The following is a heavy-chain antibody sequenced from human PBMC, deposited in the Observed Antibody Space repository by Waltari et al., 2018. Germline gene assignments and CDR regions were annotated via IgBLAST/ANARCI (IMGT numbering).Heavy chain of an antibody. CDR2: IYYSGST. Sequence: QVQLQESGPGLVKPSETLSLTCTVSGGSISSYYWSWIRQPPGKGLEGIGYIYYSGSTNYNPSLKSRVTISVDTSKNQFSLKLSSVTAADTAVYYCARGRDYYGSGSLDYWGQGTLVTVSS. J-gene: IGHJ4*02. V-gene: IGHV4-59*01. D-gene: IGHD3-10*01. CDR1: GGSISSYY. CDR3: ARGRDYYGSGSLDY.